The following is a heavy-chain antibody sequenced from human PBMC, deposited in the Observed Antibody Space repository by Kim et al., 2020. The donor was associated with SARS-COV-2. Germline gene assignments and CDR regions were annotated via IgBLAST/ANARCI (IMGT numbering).Heavy chain of an antibody. CDR3: VTDSSSSEYYYGMDV. CDR1: GFTFSSCS. D-gene: IGHD6-6*01. Sequence: GGSLRLSCAASGFTFSSCSMNWVRQAPGKGLEWVSAISSSSSYIYYADSVKGRFTISRDNAKNSLYLQMNSLRAEDTAVYYCVTDSSSSEYYYGMDVWGQGTTVTVSS. J-gene: IGHJ6*02. V-gene: IGHV3-21*01. CDR2: ISSSSSYI.